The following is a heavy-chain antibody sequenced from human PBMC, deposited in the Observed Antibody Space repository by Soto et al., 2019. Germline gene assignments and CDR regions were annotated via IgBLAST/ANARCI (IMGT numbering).Heavy chain of an antibody. D-gene: IGHD6-6*01. V-gene: IGHV1-69*01. CDR1: GGTFSSYA. CDR3: ASHFGWIAARPRGQPYYDYGMDV. CDR2: TIPIFGTA. J-gene: IGHJ6*02. Sequence: QVQLVQSGAEVKKPGSSVKVSCKASGGTFSSYAISWVRQAPGQGLEWMGGTIPIFGTANYAQKFQGRVTSTADESTSKAYMELSSLRSEDTAVYYCASHFGWIAARPRGQPYYDYGMDVWGQGTTVTVSS.